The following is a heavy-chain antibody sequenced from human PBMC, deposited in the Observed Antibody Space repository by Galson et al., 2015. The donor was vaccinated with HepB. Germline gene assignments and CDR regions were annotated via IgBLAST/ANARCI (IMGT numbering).Heavy chain of an antibody. CDR3: ARQWGGYCSGGSCYPITD. D-gene: IGHD2-15*01. V-gene: IGHV4-39*01. Sequence: LSLTCTVSGGSISSSSYYWGWIRQPPGKGLEWIGSIYYSGSTDYNPSLKSRVTISVDTPKNQFSLKMSPVTAADTAVYYCARQWGGYCSGGSCYPITDWGQGTLVTVSS. CDR2: IYYSGST. J-gene: IGHJ4*02. CDR1: GGSISSSSYY.